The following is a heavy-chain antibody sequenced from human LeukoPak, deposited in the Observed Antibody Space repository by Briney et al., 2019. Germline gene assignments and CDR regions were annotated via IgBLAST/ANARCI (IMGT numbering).Heavy chain of an antibody. Sequence: GASVKVSCKASGGTFSSYAISWVRQAPGQGLEWMGGIIPIFGTANYAQKFQGRVTITADESTSTAYMELSSLRSEDTAVYYCARVGPYYDYVWGSYDYWGQGTLVTVSS. CDR3: ARVGPYYDYVWGSYDY. CDR1: GGTFSSYA. J-gene: IGHJ4*02. D-gene: IGHD3-16*01. V-gene: IGHV1-69*13. CDR2: IIPIFGTA.